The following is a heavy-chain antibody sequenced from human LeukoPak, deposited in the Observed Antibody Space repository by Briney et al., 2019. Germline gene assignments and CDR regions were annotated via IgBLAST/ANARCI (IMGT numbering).Heavy chain of an antibody. Sequence: GGSLRLSCAASGITFSSYPMTWVRQAPGKGLEWVSTISGSGGSTYYADSVKGRFTISRDNAKNALSLQMSSLRAEDTAVYYCAKEGSSGWIPTRHFDHWGLGTLVTVSS. CDR2: ISGSGGST. CDR1: GITFSSYP. J-gene: IGHJ4*02. CDR3: AKEGSSGWIPTRHFDH. V-gene: IGHV3-23*01. D-gene: IGHD6-19*01.